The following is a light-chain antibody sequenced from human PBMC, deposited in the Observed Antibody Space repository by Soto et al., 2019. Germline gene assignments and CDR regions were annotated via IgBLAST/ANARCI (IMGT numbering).Light chain of an antibody. CDR2: LNSDGSH. J-gene: IGLJ3*02. CDR1: SGHSSYA. CDR3: QTWGTGIWV. V-gene: IGLV4-69*01. Sequence: QAVVTQSPSASASLGASVKLTCTLSSGHSSYAIAWHQQQPEKGPRYLMKLNSDGSHSKGDGIPDRFSGSSSGAERYLTSSSPQSEDEADYYCQTWGTGIWVFGGGTKLTVL.